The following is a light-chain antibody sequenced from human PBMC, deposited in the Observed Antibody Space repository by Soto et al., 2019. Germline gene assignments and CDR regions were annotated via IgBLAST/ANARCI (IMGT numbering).Light chain of an antibody. V-gene: IGKV3-20*01. J-gene: IGKJ1*01. CDR2: GAS. CDR1: QSVSSSY. Sequence: EIVLTQSPGTLSLSQGEGATLSCRASQSVSSSYFAWYQQKPGQAPRLLIYGASSRATGIPDRFSGSGSGTDVTLTISRLEPEDFAVYYCQQYGSSPWTVGQGTKVE. CDR3: QQYGSSPWT.